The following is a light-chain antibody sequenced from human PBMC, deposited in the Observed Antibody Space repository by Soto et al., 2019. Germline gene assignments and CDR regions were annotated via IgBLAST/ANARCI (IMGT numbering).Light chain of an antibody. CDR1: NLEFKS. J-gene: IGLJ2*01. Sequence: SYELTQPPSVSVAPGQTASISCGGYNLEFKSVHWYQQRPGQAPVLVVFDDRDRPSGIPDRFSGASSGNTATVTISRVEAGDESDFYCQVWDSDSDHVVFGGGTQLTVL. CDR3: QVWDSDSDHVV. CDR2: DDR. V-gene: IGLV3-21*02.